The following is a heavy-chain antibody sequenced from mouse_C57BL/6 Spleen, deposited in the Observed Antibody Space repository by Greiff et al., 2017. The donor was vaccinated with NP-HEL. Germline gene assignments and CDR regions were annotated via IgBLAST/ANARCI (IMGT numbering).Heavy chain of an antibody. V-gene: IGHV1-82*01. CDR2: IYPGDGDT. CDR1: GYAFSSSW. J-gene: IGHJ4*01. CDR3: ARSYYYGSSYEDAMDY. Sequence: QVQLKESGPELVKPGASVKISCKASGYAFSSSWMNWVKQRPGKGLEWIGRIYPGDGDTNYNGKFKGKATLTADKSSSTAYMQLSSLTSEDSAVYFGARSYYYGSSYEDAMDYWGQGTSVTVSS. D-gene: IGHD1-1*01.